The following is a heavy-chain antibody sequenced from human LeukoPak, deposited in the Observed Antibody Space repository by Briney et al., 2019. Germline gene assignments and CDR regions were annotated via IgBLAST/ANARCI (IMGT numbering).Heavy chain of an antibody. CDR2: IYPGDSDT. Sequence: GESLKISCKGSGYSFTSYWIGWVRQMPGKGLEWMGIIYPGDSDTRYSPSFQGQVTISADKSISTAYLQWSSLKASDTAMCYCARRVSEYSYGLNYYYYYMDVWGKGTTVTVSS. J-gene: IGHJ6*03. CDR1: GYSFTSYW. CDR3: ARRVSEYSYGLNYYYYYMDV. D-gene: IGHD5-18*01. V-gene: IGHV5-51*01.